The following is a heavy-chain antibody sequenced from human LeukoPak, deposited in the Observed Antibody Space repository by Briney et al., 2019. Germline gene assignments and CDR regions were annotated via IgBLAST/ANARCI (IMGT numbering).Heavy chain of an antibody. J-gene: IGHJ4*02. D-gene: IGHD3-22*01. CDR3: ARLVYYDSSGYPD. CDR2: VYYRGNT. Sequence: SETLSLTCTVSGGSISSYSWSWIRQSPGKGLEWIGFVYYRGNTYYNPSLKSRVTISIETVKNQFSLRLSSVTAADTAVYYCARLVYYDSSGYPDWGQGTLVTVSS. CDR1: GGSISSYS. V-gene: IGHV4-59*08.